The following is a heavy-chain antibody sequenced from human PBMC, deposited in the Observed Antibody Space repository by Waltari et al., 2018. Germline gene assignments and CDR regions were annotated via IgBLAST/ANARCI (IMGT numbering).Heavy chain of an antibody. V-gene: IGHV4-39*01. D-gene: IGHD3-16*01. Sequence: QLQLQESGPGLVKPSETLSLTCSVSGASISSSHYYWGWIRQPPGKGLEWIGSMFNGGSTYYNPSLKSRVTISVDTSKNQFSLRLNSVTATDTALYYCASSDTWGGSPFDCFDVWGQGTMVTVSS. CDR1: GASISSSHYY. CDR3: ASSDTWGGSPFDCFDV. J-gene: IGHJ3*01. CDR2: MFNGGST.